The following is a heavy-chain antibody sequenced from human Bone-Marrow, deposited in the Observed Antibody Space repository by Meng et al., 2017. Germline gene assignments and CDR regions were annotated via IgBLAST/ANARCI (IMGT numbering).Heavy chain of an antibody. CDR2: INTDGSTT. CDR1: GFTFSGYS. J-gene: IGHJ4*02. CDR3: ARFTPFDY. Sequence: QLVESVGGLVQPGGSLRLSCAASGFTFSGYSIHWVRQAPGKGLVWVSRINTDGSTTNYAESVRGRFTVSRDNAKNTLYLQMDSLRVEDTAVYYCARFTPFDYWGQGTLVTVSS. V-gene: IGHV3-74*01.